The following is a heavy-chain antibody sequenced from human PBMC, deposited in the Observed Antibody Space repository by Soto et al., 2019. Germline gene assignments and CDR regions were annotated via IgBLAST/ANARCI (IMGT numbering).Heavy chain of an antibody. V-gene: IGHV4-4*02. CDR3: ARGGLLWFGELLSGAFDI. CDR1: SGSISSSNW. D-gene: IGHD3-10*01. CDR2: IYHSGST. Sequence: SETLSLTCAVSSGSISSSNWWSWVRQPPGKGLEWIGEIYHSGSTNYNPSLKSRVTISVDKSKNQFSLKLSSVTAADTAVYYCARGGLLWFGELLSGAFDIWGQGTMVTVSS. J-gene: IGHJ3*02.